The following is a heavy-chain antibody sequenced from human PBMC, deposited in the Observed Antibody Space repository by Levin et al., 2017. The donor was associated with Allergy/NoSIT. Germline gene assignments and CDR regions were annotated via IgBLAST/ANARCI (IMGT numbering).Heavy chain of an antibody. CDR3: ARVYCRHETCYIGGFDF. CDR2: MSSSGSTI. J-gene: IGHJ4*02. D-gene: IGHD2-15*01. Sequence: GESLKISCTASGFNFNDYFMTWIRQAPGKGLEWLSYMSSSGSTIYYADSVQGRFTISRDGAKNSLYLQMNNLRAEDTAVDYCARVYCRHETCYIGGFDFWGQGTLVTVSS. CDR1: GFNFNDYF. V-gene: IGHV3-11*01.